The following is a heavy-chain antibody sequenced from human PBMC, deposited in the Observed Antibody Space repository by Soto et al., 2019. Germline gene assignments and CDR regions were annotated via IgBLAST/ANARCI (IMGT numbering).Heavy chain of an antibody. J-gene: IGHJ4*02. D-gene: IGHD5-18*01. CDR2: INSDGSST. Sequence: EVQLVESGGGLVQPGGSLRLSCAASGFTFSSYWMHWVRQAPGKGLVWVSRINSDGSSTSYADSVKGRFTISRDNAKNTLYLQLNSLGAEDKAGYYCAKDADTLMVTFDYWGQGTLVTVSS. CDR3: AKDADTLMVTFDY. V-gene: IGHV3-74*01. CDR1: GFTFSSYW.